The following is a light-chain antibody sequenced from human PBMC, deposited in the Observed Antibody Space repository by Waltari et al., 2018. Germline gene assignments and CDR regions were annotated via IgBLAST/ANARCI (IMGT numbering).Light chain of an antibody. CDR1: QSVSSN. J-gene: IGKJ1*01. CDR2: CVS. CDR3: QQYYNWPRE. V-gene: IGKV3-15*01. Sequence: EIVMTQSPATLSVSPGERATLSCRASQSVSSNLAWYQQQPGQAPRLLIYCVSTRATGIPARFSGSGSGTEFTLSISSLQSEDFAVYFCQQYYNWPREFGQGTKVEIK.